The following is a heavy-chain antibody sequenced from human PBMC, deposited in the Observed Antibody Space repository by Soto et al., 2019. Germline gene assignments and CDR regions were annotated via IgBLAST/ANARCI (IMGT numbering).Heavy chain of an antibody. J-gene: IGHJ4*02. CDR2: ISYTGNT. V-gene: IGHV4-59*08. D-gene: IGHD3-10*01. CDR3: ARRIIALEIFDF. CDR1: GGSMTSYY. Sequence: QVQLQESGPGLVKPSETLSLTCTVSGGSMTSYYWSWIRQPPGKGLEWIGFISYTGNTKYNPSLKSRVTISIDTSKSLFSLKLNSVTAADTAVYYCARRIIALEIFDFWGPGTVVTVSS.